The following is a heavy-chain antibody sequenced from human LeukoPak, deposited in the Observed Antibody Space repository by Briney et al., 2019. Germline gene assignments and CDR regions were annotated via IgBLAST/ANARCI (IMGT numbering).Heavy chain of an antibody. CDR1: GYNFSTYY. CDR3: ATSSYSGSLHADY. CDR2: LNPNVGNT. J-gene: IGHJ4*01. V-gene: IGHV1-2*02. Sequence: ASVKVSCLPSGYNFSTYYIHWVRQAPGQRLEWMGWLNPNVGNTGYAQKFEGRVTLTRDTSIRLAYLELTRLGSDDTAVYYCATSSYSGSLHADYWGHGTLVTVSS. D-gene: IGHD6-19*01.